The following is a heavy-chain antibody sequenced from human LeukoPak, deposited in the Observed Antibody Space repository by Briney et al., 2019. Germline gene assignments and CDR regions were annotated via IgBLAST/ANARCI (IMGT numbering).Heavy chain of an antibody. Sequence: ASVKVSCKASGYTFTSYGISWVRQAPGQGLEWMGGIIPIFGTANYAQKFQGRVTITADESTSTAYMELSSLRSEDTAVYYCAKDQPLNLLSMSPDYWGQGTLVTVSS. CDR3: AKDQPLNLLSMSPDY. CDR1: GYTFTSYG. V-gene: IGHV1-69*13. D-gene: IGHD2-2*01. CDR2: IIPIFGTA. J-gene: IGHJ4*02.